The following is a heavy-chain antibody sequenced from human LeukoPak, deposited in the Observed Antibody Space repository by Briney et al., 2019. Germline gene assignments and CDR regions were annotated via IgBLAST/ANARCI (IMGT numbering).Heavy chain of an antibody. CDR3: TREVRSAWASFDP. J-gene: IGHJ5*02. Sequence: PAETLSLTCTVSGYSISSGYYSGWIRQPPGKGLEWIGSIHYSARIYYNPSLKSRLTISPDTSKNQFSLKLTSVTAADTAVYYCTREVRSAWASFDPWGQGTLVIVSS. D-gene: IGHD1-26*01. CDR2: IHYSARI. V-gene: IGHV4-38-2*02. CDR1: GYSISSGYY.